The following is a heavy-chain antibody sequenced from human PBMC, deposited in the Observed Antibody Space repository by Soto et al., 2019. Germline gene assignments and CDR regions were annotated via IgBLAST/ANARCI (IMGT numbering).Heavy chain of an antibody. D-gene: IGHD3-9*01. CDR2: ISGGGGRT. CDR1: GFTFSSYA. Sequence: EVQLLESGGGLVQPGGSLRLSCAASGFTFSSYAMSWVRQAPGKGLEWVSAISGGGGRTYDADSVKGRFTISRDNSKNTQYLQMNSQRAEDTAVYYCAPQYYDLVTGYNMYCFDYWGQGTLVAVS. V-gene: IGHV3-23*01. J-gene: IGHJ4*02. CDR3: APQYYDLVTGYNMYCFDY.